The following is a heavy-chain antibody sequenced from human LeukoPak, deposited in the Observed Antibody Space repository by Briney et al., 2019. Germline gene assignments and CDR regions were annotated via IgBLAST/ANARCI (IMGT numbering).Heavy chain of an antibody. J-gene: IGHJ6*03. CDR2: IYSGGST. D-gene: IGHD5-18*01. Sequence: GGSLRLSCAASGFTVSSNYMSWVRQAPGKGLEWVSVIYSGGSTYFADSVKGRFTISRDNAKNTLYLQMNSLRAEDTAVYYCARAGRGDSYGYFYYYYMDVWGKGTTVTISS. V-gene: IGHV3-66*01. CDR1: GFTVSSNY. CDR3: ARAGRGDSYGYFYYYYMDV.